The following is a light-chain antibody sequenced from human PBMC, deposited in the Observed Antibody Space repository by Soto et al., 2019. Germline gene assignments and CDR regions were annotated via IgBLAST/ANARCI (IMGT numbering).Light chain of an antibody. CDR3: MQASHWPWT. CDR2: MVS. Sequence: DVVLTQSPLSLPVTLGQPASISCRSSQGLVTNDGNTFLNWFHQRPGQSPRRLIYMVSNRDSGVTDRLSGSGSGTDFPLKISRVEAEDVGVYFCMQASHWPWTFGQGTKVEIK. V-gene: IGKV2-30*01. CDR1: QGLVTNDGNTF. J-gene: IGKJ1*01.